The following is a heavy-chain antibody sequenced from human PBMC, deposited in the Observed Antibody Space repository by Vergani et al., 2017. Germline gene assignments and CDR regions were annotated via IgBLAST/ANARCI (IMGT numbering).Heavy chain of an antibody. CDR2: IYHSGST. CDR1: GYFISSGYY. J-gene: IGHJ4*02. Sequence: QVQLQESGPGLVKPSETLSLTCPVSGYFISSGYYWGWIRQPPGKGLEWIGTIYHSGSTYYNPSLKSRVTISVATSKNQFSLKQTSVTAADTAVYYCAREGRCSGWYVGRDYWGQGTLVTVSS. CDR3: AREGRCSGWYVGRDY. D-gene: IGHD6-19*01. V-gene: IGHV4-38-2*02.